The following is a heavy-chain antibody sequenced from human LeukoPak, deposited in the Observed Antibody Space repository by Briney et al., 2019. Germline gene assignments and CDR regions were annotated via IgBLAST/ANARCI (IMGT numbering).Heavy chain of an antibody. D-gene: IGHD3-10*01. CDR3: ARGMVRGVIAWFDP. CDR1: GDSINSLDL. Sequence: SGTLSLTYTVSGDSINSLDLWSWIRQPPGKGLEWIGYIYYSGSTYYNPSLKSRVTISVDTSKNQFSLKLSSVTAADTAVYYCARGMVRGVIAWFDPWGQGTLVTVSS. V-gene: IGHV4-30-4*01. J-gene: IGHJ5*02. CDR2: IYYSGST.